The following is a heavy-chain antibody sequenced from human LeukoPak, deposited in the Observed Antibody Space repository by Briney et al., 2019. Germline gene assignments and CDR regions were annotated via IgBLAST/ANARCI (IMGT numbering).Heavy chain of an antibody. CDR3: ARGRVGATGVDY. CDR1: GFTFDDYG. Sequence: TGGSVRLSCAASGFTFDDYGMSWVRQAPGKGLEWVSGINWNGGSTGYADSVKGRFTISRDNAKNSLYLQMNSLRAEDTALYYCARGRVGATGVDYWGQGTLVTVSS. D-gene: IGHD1-26*01. J-gene: IGHJ4*02. V-gene: IGHV3-20*04. CDR2: INWNGGST.